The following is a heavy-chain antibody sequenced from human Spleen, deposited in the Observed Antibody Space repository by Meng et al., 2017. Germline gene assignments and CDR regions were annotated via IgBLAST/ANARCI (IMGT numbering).Heavy chain of an antibody. V-gene: IGHV4-61*01. CDR1: GCFVSSGRHY. D-gene: IGHD3-3*01. Sequence: LRKSGPGLVTRSETRSLTGPGAGCFVSSGRHYWSWIRQPPGKGLEWIGYIYYSGSTNYNPSLKSRVTISVDTSKNQFSLKLSSVTAADTAVYYCARNDFWSGYFDYWGQGTLVTVSS. J-gene: IGHJ4*02. CDR3: ARNDFWSGYFDY. CDR2: IYYSGST.